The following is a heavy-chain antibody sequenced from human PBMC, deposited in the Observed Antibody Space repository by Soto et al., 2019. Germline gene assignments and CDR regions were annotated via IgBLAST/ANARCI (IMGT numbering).Heavy chain of an antibody. V-gene: IGHV4-38-2*02. D-gene: IGHD2-2*01. CDR3: ARGHIVVVPTVGWFDP. CDR2: MFHSGST. J-gene: IGHJ5*02. CDR1: GYFISSGYY. Sequence: SETLSLTCTVSGYFISSGYYWGWIRQPPGKGLEWIGSMFHSGSTHYNPSFKSRVTMSVDTSKNQFSLRLSSVTASDTAVYYCARGHIVVVPTVGWFDPWGQGTLVTVSS.